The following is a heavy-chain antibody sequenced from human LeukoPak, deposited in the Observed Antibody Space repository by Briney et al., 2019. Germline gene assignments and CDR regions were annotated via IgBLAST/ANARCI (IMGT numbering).Heavy chain of an antibody. CDR1: GYTFTSYY. V-gene: IGHV1-8*02. Sequence: GASVKVSCKASGYTFTSYYMHWVRQATGQGLEWMGWMNPNSGNTGYAQKFQGRVTMTRNTSISTAYMELSSLRSEDTAVYYCARRLTLTGDFDYWGQGTLVTVSS. CDR2: MNPNSGNT. J-gene: IGHJ4*02. D-gene: IGHD7-27*01. CDR3: ARRLTLTGDFDY.